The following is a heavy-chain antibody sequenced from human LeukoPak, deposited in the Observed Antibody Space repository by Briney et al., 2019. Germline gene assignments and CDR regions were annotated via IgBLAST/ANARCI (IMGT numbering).Heavy chain of an antibody. V-gene: IGHV3-23*01. J-gene: IGHJ4*02. CDR2: ISDSGGST. CDR3: AKDLHRSGIRATGFDS. Sequence: DPGGSLRLSCAASGFTFSSYWMSWVRQAPGKGLEWVSGISDSGGSTHYIDSVKGRFTISRDNSKNTLYLQMNSLRAEDTAVYYCAKDLHRSGIRATGFDSWGQGTLVTVSS. CDR1: GFTFSSYW. D-gene: IGHD5-12*01.